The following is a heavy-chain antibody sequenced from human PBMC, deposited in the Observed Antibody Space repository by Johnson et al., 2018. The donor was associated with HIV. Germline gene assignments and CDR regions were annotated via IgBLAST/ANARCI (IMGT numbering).Heavy chain of an antibody. CDR2: IYSGGST. CDR3: ARDKGLAAAATDDGFDI. D-gene: IGHD6-13*01. J-gene: IGHJ3*02. CDR1: GFTVSSNY. V-gene: IGHV3-66*01. Sequence: VQLVESGGGLVQPGGSLRLSCAASGFTVSSNYMSWVRQAPGKGLEWVSVIYSGGSTYYADSVKGRFTISRDNSKNTLYLQMNSLRAEETAVYYCARDKGLAAAATDDGFDIWGQGTMVTVSS.